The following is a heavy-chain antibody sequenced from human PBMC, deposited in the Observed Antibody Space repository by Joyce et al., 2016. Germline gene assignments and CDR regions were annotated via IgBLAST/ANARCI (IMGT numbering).Heavy chain of an antibody. J-gene: IGHJ4*02. D-gene: IGHD3-22*01. CDR1: GGAIRGYY. CDR3: ARGDIGGYYYGY. Sequence: QVQLQESGLGLVKPSETLSLTCTVSGGAIRGYYWRWIRQPPGKGLEWIAYIYYTGSANYNPTLKSRVTISLDTAKSQFSLKLTSVTAADTAVYYCARGDIGGYYYGYWGQGTLVTVSS. V-gene: IGHV4-59*01. CDR2: IYYTGSA.